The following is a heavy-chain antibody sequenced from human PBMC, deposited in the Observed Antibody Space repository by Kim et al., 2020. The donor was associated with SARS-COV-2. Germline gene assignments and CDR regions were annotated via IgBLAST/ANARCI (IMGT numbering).Heavy chain of an antibody. V-gene: IGHV4-34*01. CDR1: GGSFSGYY. CDR2: INHSGST. D-gene: IGHD3-3*01. J-gene: IGHJ6*01. Sequence: SETLSLTCAVYGGSFSGYYWSWIRQPPGKGLEWIGEINHSGSTNYNPSLKSRVTISVDTSKNQFSLKLSSVTAADTAVYYCARYYDFWRGSYPLYGTDV. CDR3: ARYYDFWRGSYPLYGTDV.